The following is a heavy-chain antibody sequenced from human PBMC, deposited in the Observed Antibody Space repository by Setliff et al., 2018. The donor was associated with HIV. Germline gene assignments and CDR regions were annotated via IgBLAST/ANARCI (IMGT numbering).Heavy chain of an antibody. V-gene: IGHV3-11*04. CDR2: ISVSGTDI. Sequence: GESLKISCAASGFTFTNYYMSWIRQAPGKGLELLPYISVSGTDIKYADSVKGRFTISRDNAKNSLYLQMNSLRAEDTAVYYCATDPRRLSYWGQGTLVTVSS. J-gene: IGHJ4*02. CDR3: ATDPRRLSY. CDR1: GFTFTNYY. D-gene: IGHD2-21*01.